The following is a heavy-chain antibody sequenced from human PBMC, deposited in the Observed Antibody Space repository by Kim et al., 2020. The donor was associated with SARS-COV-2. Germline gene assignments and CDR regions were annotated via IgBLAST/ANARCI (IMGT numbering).Heavy chain of an antibody. CDR3: ARDKRIAVAGFYYYYGMDV. J-gene: IGHJ6*02. Sequence: SQTLSLTCAISGDSVSSNSAAWNWIRQSPSRGLEWLGRTYYRSKWYNDYAVSVKSRITINPDTSKNQFSLQLNSVTPEDTAVYYCARDKRIAVAGFYYYYGMDVWGQGTTVTVSS. CDR1: GDSVSSNSAA. CDR2: TYYRSKWYN. D-gene: IGHD6-19*01. V-gene: IGHV6-1*01.